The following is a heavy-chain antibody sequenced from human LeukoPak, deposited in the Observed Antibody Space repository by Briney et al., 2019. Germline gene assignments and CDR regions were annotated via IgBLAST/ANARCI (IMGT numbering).Heavy chain of an antibody. CDR2: ISGSGGTT. D-gene: IGHD6-13*01. CDR1: EFTFSNYA. Sequence: GGSLRLSCAACEFTFSNYAMSWVRQAPGKGLEWVSAISGSGGTTYYADSVKGRFTISRDNSKNTLYLQMNSLRAEDTALYYCAASQQLVRFQFFDYWGQGTLVTVSS. V-gene: IGHV3-23*01. CDR3: AASQQLVRFQFFDY. J-gene: IGHJ4*02.